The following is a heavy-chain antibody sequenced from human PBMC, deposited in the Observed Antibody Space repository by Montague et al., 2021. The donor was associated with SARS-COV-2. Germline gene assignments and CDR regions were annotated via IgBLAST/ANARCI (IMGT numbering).Heavy chain of an antibody. CDR3: ARDQTVLEWIWHGMDV. Sequence: SETLSLTRAVYGGSFSTYYWAWIRQSPGKGLEWIGNIDHSGNTNXNPSLKSRVSMSVDTSSSQFSLYLTSVTAADAAVYYCARDQTVLEWIWHGMDVWGPGTTVTVSS. CDR2: IDHSGNT. V-gene: IGHV4-34*01. CDR1: GGSFSTYY. J-gene: IGHJ6*02. D-gene: IGHD3-3*01.